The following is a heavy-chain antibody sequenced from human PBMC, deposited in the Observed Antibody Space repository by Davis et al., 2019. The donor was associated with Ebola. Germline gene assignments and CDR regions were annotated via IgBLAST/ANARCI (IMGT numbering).Heavy chain of an antibody. CDR3: ARRGFRRMHGTYYYYYGMDV. D-gene: IGHD1-14*01. Sequence: TWVRQPPGKGLEWIGEIYHSGSTNYNPSLKSRVTISVDKSKNQFSLKLSSVTAADTAVYYCARRGFRRMHGTYYYYYGMDVWGQGTTVTVSS. CDR2: IYHSGST. J-gene: IGHJ6*02. V-gene: IGHV4/OR15-8*01.